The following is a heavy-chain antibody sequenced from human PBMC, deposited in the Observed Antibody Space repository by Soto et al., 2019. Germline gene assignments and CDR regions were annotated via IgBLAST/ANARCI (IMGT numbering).Heavy chain of an antibody. Sequence: PGGSLRLSCAASGFTFSNSALSWVRQAPGKGLEWVSALSGSGDRTYYADSVKGRFTISRDNSKNTLYLQMNSLRAEDTAVYYCAKVMIVVVTPSWFGPWGQGTLVTVSS. V-gene: IGHV3-23*01. CDR1: GFTFSNSA. J-gene: IGHJ5*02. CDR3: AKVMIVVVTPSWFGP. CDR2: LSGSGDRT. D-gene: IGHD3-22*01.